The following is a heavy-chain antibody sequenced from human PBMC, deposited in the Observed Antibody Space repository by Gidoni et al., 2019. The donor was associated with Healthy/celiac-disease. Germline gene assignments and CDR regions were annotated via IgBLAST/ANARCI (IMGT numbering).Heavy chain of an antibody. CDR3: ARDRDGVTDTAMVMPAT. D-gene: IGHD5-18*01. CDR2: IIPIFGTA. CDR1: GGTFSSYA. V-gene: IGHV1-69*01. Sequence: QVQLVQSGAEVKKPGSSVKVSCQASGGTFSSYAISWVRQAPGQGLEWMGGIIPIFGTANYAQKFQGRVTITADESTSTAYMELSSLRSEDTAVYYCARDRDGVTDTAMVMPATWGQGTLVTVSS. J-gene: IGHJ5*02.